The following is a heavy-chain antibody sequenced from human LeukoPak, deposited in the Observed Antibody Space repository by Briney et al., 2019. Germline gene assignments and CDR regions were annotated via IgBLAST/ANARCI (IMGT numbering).Heavy chain of an antibody. CDR2: IIPIFGTA. Sequence: SVKVSCKASGGTFSSYAISWVRQAPGQGLEWMGGIIPIFGTANYAQKFQGRVTITADESTSTAYMELSSLRSEDTAVYYCARGDLEYSSAQFDYWGQGTLVTVSS. V-gene: IGHV1-69*01. J-gene: IGHJ4*02. CDR3: ARGDLEYSSAQFDY. D-gene: IGHD6-6*01. CDR1: GGTFSSYA.